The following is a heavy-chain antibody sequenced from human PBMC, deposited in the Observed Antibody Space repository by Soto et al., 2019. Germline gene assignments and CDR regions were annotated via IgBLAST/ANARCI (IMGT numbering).Heavy chain of an antibody. Sequence: QLQLQESGPGLVKPSETLSLTCTVSGGSISSSSYYWGWIRQPPGKGLEWIGSIYYSGSTYYNPSLKSRVTRSVDTSKNQFSLKLSSVTAADTAVYYCARLRITMVRGVSHAFDIWGQGTMVTVSS. CDR2: IYYSGST. J-gene: IGHJ3*02. CDR1: GGSISSSSYY. V-gene: IGHV4-39*01. CDR3: ARLRITMVRGVSHAFDI. D-gene: IGHD3-10*01.